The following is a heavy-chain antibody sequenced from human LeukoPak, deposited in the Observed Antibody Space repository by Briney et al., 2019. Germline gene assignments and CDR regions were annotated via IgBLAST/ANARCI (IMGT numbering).Heavy chain of an antibody. CDR2: IFTSGIT. Sequence: SETLSLTCTVSGDSLNGYYWGWIRQPAGKGLEWIGRIFTSGITKYSPSLRSRVTMSIDTSKNQFSLKLSSVTAADTAVYYCARVDGDYGKGLDPWGQGTLLTVSS. CDR1: GDSLNGYY. J-gene: IGHJ5*02. CDR3: ARVDGDYGKGLDP. V-gene: IGHV4-4*07. D-gene: IGHD4-17*01.